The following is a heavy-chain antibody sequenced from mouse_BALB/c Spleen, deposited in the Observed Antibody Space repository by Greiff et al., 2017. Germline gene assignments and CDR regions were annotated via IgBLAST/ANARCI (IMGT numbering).Heavy chain of an antibody. CDR1: GFSLTSYG. J-gene: IGHJ3*01. D-gene: IGHD3-1*01. Sequence: VQVVESGPGLVAPSQSLSITCTVTGFSLTSYGVHWVRQPPGKGLEWLGVRWAGGSTNYNSALMSRLSISKDNSKSQVFLKMNSLQTDDTAMYYCARDRGLQFAYWGQGTLVTVSA. CDR3: ARDRGLQFAY. V-gene: IGHV2-9*02. CDR2: RWAGGST.